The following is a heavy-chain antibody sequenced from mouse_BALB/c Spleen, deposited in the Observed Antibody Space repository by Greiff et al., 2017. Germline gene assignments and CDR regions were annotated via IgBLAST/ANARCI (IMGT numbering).Heavy chain of an antibody. J-gene: IGHJ4*01. CDR3: ARDRWLLPYAMDY. CDR1: GFTFTDYY. CDR2: IRNKANGYTT. D-gene: IGHD2-3*01. V-gene: IGHV7-3*02. Sequence: EVQRVESGGGLVQPGGSLRLSCATSGFTFTDYYMSWVRQPPGKALEWLGFIRNKANGYTTEYSASVKGRFTISRDNSQSILYLQMNTLRAEDSATYYCARDRWLLPYAMDYWGQGTSVTVSS.